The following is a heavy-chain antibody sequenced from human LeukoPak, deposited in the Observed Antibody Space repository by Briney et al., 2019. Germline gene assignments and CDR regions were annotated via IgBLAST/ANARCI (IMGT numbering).Heavy chain of an antibody. V-gene: IGHV3-30*18. J-gene: IGHJ6*02. CDR3: AKDRATAAWDYYYGMDV. Sequence: GRSLRLSCAASGFTFSSYGMHWVRQAPGKGLEWVAVISYDGSNKYYADSVEGRFTISRDNSKNTLYLQMNSLRAEDTAVYYCAKDRATAAWDYYYGMDVWGQGTTVTVSS. CDR2: ISYDGSNK. CDR1: GFTFSSYG. D-gene: IGHD2-2*01.